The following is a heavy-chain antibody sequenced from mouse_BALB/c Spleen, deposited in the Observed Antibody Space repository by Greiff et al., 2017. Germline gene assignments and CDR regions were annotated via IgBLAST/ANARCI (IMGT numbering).Heavy chain of an antibody. J-gene: IGHJ4*01. Sequence: VKLMESGAELAKPGASVKMSCKASGYTFTSYWMHWVKQRPGQGLEWIGYINPSTGYTEYNQKFKDKATLTADKSSSTAYMQLSSLTSEDSAVYYCSYGYYAMDYWGQGTSVTVSS. D-gene: IGHD1-1*02. CDR2: INPSTGYT. V-gene: IGHV1-7*01. CDR3: SYGYYAMDY. CDR1: GYTFTSYW.